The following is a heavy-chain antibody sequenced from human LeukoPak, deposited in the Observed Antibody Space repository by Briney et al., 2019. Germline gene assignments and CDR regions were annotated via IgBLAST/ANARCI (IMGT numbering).Heavy chain of an antibody. CDR2: INSDGNST. Sequence: GGSLRLSCAASGFTFSNYWMHWVRQAPGKGLVWVSRINSDGNSTSYADSVKGRFTISRDNSKNTLYLQINSLRAEDTAVYYCAKDAPYYYDSSGYGGAFDIWGQGTMVTVSS. V-gene: IGHV3-74*01. CDR3: AKDAPYYYDSSGYGGAFDI. CDR1: GFTFSNYW. D-gene: IGHD3-22*01. J-gene: IGHJ3*02.